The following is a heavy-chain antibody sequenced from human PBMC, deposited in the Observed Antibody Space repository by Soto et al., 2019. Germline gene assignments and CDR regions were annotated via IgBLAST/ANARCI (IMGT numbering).Heavy chain of an antibody. V-gene: IGHV4-31*03. CDR2: IDDSGST. Sequence: PSETLSLTCTVSGGSISSGGYHWNWIRHHPGKGLEWIGFIDDSGSTHYNPSLRGRLSLSLATPHNQSSLKLTSVTAADTAVYYCARERPHYASVSSPQRGWFDSWGQGKLVTVSS. CDR1: GGSISSGGYH. D-gene: IGHD3-10*01. J-gene: IGHJ5*01. CDR3: ARERPHYASVSSPQRGWFDS.